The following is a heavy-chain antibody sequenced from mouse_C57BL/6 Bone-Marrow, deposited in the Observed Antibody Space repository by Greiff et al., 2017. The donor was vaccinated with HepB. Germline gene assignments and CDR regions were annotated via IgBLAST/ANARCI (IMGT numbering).Heavy chain of an antibody. J-gene: IGHJ1*03. V-gene: IGHV5-17*01. CDR2: ISSGSSTI. Sequence: EVHLVESGGGLVKPGGSLKLSCAASGFTFSDYGMHWVRQAPEKGLEWVAYISSGSSTIYYADTVKGRFTISRDNAKNTLFLQMTSLRSEDTAMYYCARLRGGYFDVWGTGTTVTVSS. CDR3: ARLRGGYFDV. D-gene: IGHD1-1*01. CDR1: GFTFSDYG.